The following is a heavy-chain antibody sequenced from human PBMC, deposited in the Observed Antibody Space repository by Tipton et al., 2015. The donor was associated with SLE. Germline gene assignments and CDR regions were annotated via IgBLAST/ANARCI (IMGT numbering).Heavy chain of an antibody. J-gene: IGHJ5*02. CDR1: GGSLSGYY. D-gene: IGHD6-13*01. CDR3: ARHLVAAGTTWLDP. Sequence: TLSLTCSVSGGSLSGYYWSWIRQSPGKGLECIGQIYHTGYRTYNPSLKSRVTISMDTSKNQFYLKLTSVTAADSAVYYCARHLVAAGTTWLDPWGQGMLVTVSS. CDR2: IYHTGYR. V-gene: IGHV4-59*01.